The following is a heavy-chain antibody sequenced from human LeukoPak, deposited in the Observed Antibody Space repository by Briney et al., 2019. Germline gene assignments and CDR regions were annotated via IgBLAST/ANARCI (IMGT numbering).Heavy chain of an antibody. J-gene: IGHJ4*02. D-gene: IGHD3-9*01. V-gene: IGHV6-1*01. Sequence: KTSQTLSLTCVISGDSVSSNSAAWSWIRQSPSRGLEWLGRTYYRSKWYNDYAVSVKSRISVNPDTTRNQFSLQLSSVTPEDTAVYYCARAYYDISTGYLDYWGQGTLVTVSP. CDR3: ARAYYDISTGYLDY. CDR2: TYYRSKWYN. CDR1: GDSVSSNSAA.